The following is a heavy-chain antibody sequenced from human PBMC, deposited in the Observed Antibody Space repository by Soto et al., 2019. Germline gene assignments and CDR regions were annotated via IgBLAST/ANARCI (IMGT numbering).Heavy chain of an antibody. D-gene: IGHD3-22*01. CDR3: ARDAVDSSGYHHYYYYGKDV. J-gene: IGHJ6*02. CDR1: GYTFTRYG. V-gene: IGHV1-18*01. Sequence: QVQLVQSGAEVKKPGSSVKVSCKASGYTFTRYGISWVRQAPGQELEWMGWISAYNGNTKYAQKLQGRVTMTTDTSTSTAYRELRSLISADTAVYSCARDAVDSSGYHHYYYYGKDVRGQGTAVTVCS. CDR2: ISAYNGNT.